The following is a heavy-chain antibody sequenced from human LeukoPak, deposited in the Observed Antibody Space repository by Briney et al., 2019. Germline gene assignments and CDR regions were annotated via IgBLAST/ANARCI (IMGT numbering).Heavy chain of an antibody. CDR1: GYTFTRYG. V-gene: IGHV1-18*01. J-gene: IGHJ4*02. Sequence: ASVKVSCKASGYTFTRYGISWVRQAPGQGLEWMGWISAYNGNTKYAQKLQGRATMTTDTSTSTAYMELRSLRSDDTAVYYCAREGGEEGFGELCLDYWGQGTLVTVSS. D-gene: IGHD3-10*01. CDR2: ISAYNGNT. CDR3: AREGGEEGFGELCLDY.